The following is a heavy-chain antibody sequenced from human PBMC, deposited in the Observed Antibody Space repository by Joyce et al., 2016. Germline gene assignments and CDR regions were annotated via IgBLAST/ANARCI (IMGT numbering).Heavy chain of an antibody. CDR3: ARSQWLAPLMY. D-gene: IGHD6-19*01. CDR1: GGPFRGFL. V-gene: IGHV4-34*02. CDR2: VNTSGST. J-gene: IGHJ4*02. Sequence: QVQLQQWGAGLLKPSETLSLTCGVTGGPFRGFLWTWVRQPPGEGLQWIGDVNTSGSTNYTPCLNSRVTISVDTSKNQFSLTLTSITAADTAMYYCARSQWLAPLMYWGQGSLVTVPS.